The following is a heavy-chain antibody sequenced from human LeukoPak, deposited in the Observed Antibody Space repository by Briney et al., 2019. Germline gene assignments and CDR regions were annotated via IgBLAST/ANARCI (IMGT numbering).Heavy chain of an antibody. V-gene: IGHV4-59*01. CDR1: GGSISSYY. Sequence: PSETLSLTCTVSGGSISSYYWSWIRQPPGKGLEWIGYIYYSGSTNYHPSLKSRVTISVDTSKNQFSLKLSSVTAADTAVYYCARTSRLGYFDYWGQGTLVTVSS. CDR2: IYYSGST. CDR3: ARTSRLGYFDY. J-gene: IGHJ4*02. D-gene: IGHD2-2*01.